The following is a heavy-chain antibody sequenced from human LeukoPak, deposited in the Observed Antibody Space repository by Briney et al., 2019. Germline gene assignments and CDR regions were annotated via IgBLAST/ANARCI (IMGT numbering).Heavy chain of an antibody. CDR1: GGSISSYY. D-gene: IGHD6-19*01. CDR3: ARLRDANSSGWTYYYYYYGMDV. Sequence: SETLSLTCTVSGGSISSYYWSWIRQPPGKGLEWIGYIYYSGSTNYNPSLKSRVTISVDTSKNQFSLKLSSVTAADTAVYYSARLRDANSSGWTYYYYYYGMDVWGQGTTVTVSS. J-gene: IGHJ6*02. V-gene: IGHV4-59*08. CDR2: IYYSGST.